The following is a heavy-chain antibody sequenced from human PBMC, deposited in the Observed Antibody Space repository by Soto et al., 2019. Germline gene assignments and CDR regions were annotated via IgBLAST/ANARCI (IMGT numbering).Heavy chain of an antibody. Sequence: SETLSLTCTVSGGSISSYYWSWIRQPPGKGLEWIGYIYYSGSTNYNPSLKSRVTISVDTSKNQFSLKLSSVTAADTAVYYCARGSGSHYKGNWFDPWGQGTLVTVSS. CDR3: ARGSGSHYKGNWFDP. V-gene: IGHV4-59*01. CDR1: GGSISSYY. J-gene: IGHJ5*02. D-gene: IGHD3-10*01. CDR2: IYYSGST.